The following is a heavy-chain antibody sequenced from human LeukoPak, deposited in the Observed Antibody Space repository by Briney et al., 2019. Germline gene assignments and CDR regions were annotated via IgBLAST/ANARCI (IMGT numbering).Heavy chain of an antibody. Sequence: GRSLRLSCAASGFTFSSYAMHWVRQAPGKGLEWVAVISYDGSNKYYADSVKGRFTISRDNSKNTLYLQMNSLRAEDTAVYYCARDSGYCSSTSCSHYYYYYMDVWGKGTTVTVSS. CDR2: ISYDGSNK. V-gene: IGHV3-30*04. CDR1: GFTFSSYA. CDR3: ARDSGYCSSTSCSHYYYYYMDV. J-gene: IGHJ6*03. D-gene: IGHD2-2*01.